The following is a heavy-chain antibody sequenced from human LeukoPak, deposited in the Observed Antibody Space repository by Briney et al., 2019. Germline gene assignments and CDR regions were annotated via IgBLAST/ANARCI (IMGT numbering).Heavy chain of an antibody. Sequence: SETLSLTCAVYGGSLSGYYWSWIRQPPGKGLEWIGEINHSGSTNYNPSLKSRVTISVDTSKNQFSLKLSSVTAADTAVYYCARTPQTVTTNPYFDYWGQGTLVTVSS. CDR3: ARTPQTVTTNPYFDY. V-gene: IGHV4-34*01. CDR2: INHSGST. CDR1: GGSLSGYY. J-gene: IGHJ4*02. D-gene: IGHD4-17*01.